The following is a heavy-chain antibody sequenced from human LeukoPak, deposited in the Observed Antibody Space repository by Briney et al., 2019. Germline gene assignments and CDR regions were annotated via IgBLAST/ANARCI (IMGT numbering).Heavy chain of an antibody. CDR2: ISSSSSYI. CDR3: ARDYYGSGSLFDY. V-gene: IGHV3-21*01. CDR1: GFTFSSYS. D-gene: IGHD3-10*01. Sequence: GGSLRLSCAASGFTFSSYSMNWVRQAPGKGLEWVSSISSSSSYIYYADSVKGRFTISRDNAKNSLYLQMNSLRAEDAAVYYCARDYYGSGSLFDYWGQGTLVTVSS. J-gene: IGHJ4*02.